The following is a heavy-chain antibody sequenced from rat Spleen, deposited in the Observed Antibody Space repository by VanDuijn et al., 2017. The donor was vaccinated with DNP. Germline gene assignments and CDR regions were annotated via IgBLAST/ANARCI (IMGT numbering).Heavy chain of an antibody. V-gene: IGHV5-22*01. CDR1: GFTFSDYY. J-gene: IGHJ4*01. CDR2: ISYEGSST. D-gene: IGHD3-4*01. Sequence: EVQLVESGGGLVQPGRSLKLSCAASGFTFSDYYMAWVRQAPKKGLEWVASISYEGSSTYYGDSVKGRFTISRDNAKSTLYLQMNSLRSEDTATYYCASNPYAMDAWGQGTSVTVSS. CDR3: ASNPYAMDA.